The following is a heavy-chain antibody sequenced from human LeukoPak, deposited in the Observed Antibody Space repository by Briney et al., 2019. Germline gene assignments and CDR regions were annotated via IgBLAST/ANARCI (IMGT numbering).Heavy chain of an antibody. V-gene: IGHV4-34*01. CDR2: INHSGST. Sequence: PSETLSLTCAVYGGSFSGYYWSWIRQPPGKGLEWIGEINHSGSTNYNPSLKSRVTISVDTSKNQFSLKLSSVTAADTAVYYCARGAPVDTAMVRWVHYYHMDVWGKGTTVTVSS. J-gene: IGHJ6*03. D-gene: IGHD5-18*01. CDR3: ARGAPVDTAMVRWVHYYHMDV. CDR1: GGSFSGYY.